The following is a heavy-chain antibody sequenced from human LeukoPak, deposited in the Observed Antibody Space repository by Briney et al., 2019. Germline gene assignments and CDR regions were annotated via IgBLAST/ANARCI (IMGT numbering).Heavy chain of an antibody. CDR1: GYTFTFYD. V-gene: IGHV1-8*03. CDR3: ARGRRDVFDI. Sequence: ASVKVSCKASGYTFTFYDIQWVRQAAGHGLEWMGWMNPHSGNTRYAQKFLGRITLTRNTSTSMAYMELTSLKSEDTAVYYCARGRRDVFDIWGQGTTVTVS. J-gene: IGHJ3*02. CDR2: MNPHSGNT.